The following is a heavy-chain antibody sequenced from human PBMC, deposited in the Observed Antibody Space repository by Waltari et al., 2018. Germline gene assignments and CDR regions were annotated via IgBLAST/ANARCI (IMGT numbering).Heavy chain of an antibody. CDR2: IYYSGST. CDR3: SSSGWWDRYIFDY. D-gene: IGHD6-19*01. J-gene: IGHJ4*02. V-gene: IGHV4-59*01. CDR1: GGSISSYY. Sequence: QVQLQESGPGLVKPSETLSLTCTVSGGSISSYYWSWIRQPPGKGLEWIGYIYYSGSTNYNPALKSRVTISVDTSKNQFSRKLSSVTAADTAVYYCSSSGWWDRYIFDYWGQGTLVTVSS.